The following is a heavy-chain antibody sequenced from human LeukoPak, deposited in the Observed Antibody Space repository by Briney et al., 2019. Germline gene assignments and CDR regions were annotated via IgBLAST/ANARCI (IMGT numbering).Heavy chain of an antibody. J-gene: IGHJ4*02. V-gene: IGHV4-34*01. Sequence: SETLSLTCAVYGGSFSGYYWSWIRQPPGKGLEWIGEINHSGSTNYNPFLKSRVTISVDTSKNQFSLKLSSVTAADTAVYYCARPTDYWGQGTLVTVSS. CDR3: ARPTDY. CDR1: GGSFSGYY. CDR2: INHSGST.